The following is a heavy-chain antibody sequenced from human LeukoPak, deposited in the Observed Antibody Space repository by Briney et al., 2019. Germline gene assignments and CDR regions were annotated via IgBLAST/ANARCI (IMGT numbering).Heavy chain of an antibody. Sequence: SETLSLTCTVSGGSISSSSYYWGWIRQPPGKGLEWIGSIYYGGSTFYNPPLKSRVTISVDTSKNQFSLKLSSVTAADTAVYYCAGQGRPGFASGYWGQGTLVTVSS. CDR1: GGSISSSSYY. D-gene: IGHD3-10*01. CDR2: IYYGGST. J-gene: IGHJ4*02. CDR3: AGQGRPGFASGY. V-gene: IGHV4-39*01.